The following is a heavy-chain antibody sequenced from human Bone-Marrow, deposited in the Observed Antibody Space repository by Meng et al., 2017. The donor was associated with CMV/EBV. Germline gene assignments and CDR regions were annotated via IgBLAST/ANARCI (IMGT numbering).Heavy chain of an antibody. CDR1: GYTFTSYA. CDR3: ARGLGIAVAGPMPFDY. CDR2: ISAYNGNT. Sequence: ASVKVSCKASGYTFTSYAISWVRQAPGQGLEWMGWISAYNGNTNYAQKLQGRVTMTTDTSTSTAYMELRSLRSDDTAVYYCARGLGIAVAGPMPFDYWGQGTLVTVSS. D-gene: IGHD6-19*01. V-gene: IGHV1-18*01. J-gene: IGHJ4*02.